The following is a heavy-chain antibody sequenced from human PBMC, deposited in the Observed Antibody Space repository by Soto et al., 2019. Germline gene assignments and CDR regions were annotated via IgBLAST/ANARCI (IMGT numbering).Heavy chain of an antibody. Sequence: QVQLVESGGGMVKPGGSLRLSCAASGFIFSDYYMSWIRQAPGKGLEWISYISSSGTTKYYTDSVKGRFTISRDNTKNSLYLQMNSLRAEDAAVYYCARTRPYLPTDWGQGTMVTVSS. CDR1: GFIFSDYY. J-gene: IGHJ3*01. CDR2: ISSSGTTK. V-gene: IGHV3-11*01. CDR3: ARTRPYLPTD. D-gene: IGHD1-26*01.